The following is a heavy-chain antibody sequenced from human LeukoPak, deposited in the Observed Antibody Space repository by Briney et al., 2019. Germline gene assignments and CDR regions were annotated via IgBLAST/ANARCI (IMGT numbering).Heavy chain of an antibody. CDR2: ISGSGGST. V-gene: IGHV3-23*01. Sequence: GGSLRLSCAASGFTFSIYAMTWVRQAPGKGLEWVSTISGSGGSTYYADSVKGRFTISRDNSKNTLYLQMNSLRAEDTAVYYCAKESTVTPGNVNWFDTWGQGTLVTVSS. D-gene: IGHD4-17*01. J-gene: IGHJ5*02. CDR3: AKESTVTPGNVNWFDT. CDR1: GFTFSIYA.